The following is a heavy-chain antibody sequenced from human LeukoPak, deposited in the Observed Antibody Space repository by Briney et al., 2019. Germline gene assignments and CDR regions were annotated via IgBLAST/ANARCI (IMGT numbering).Heavy chain of an antibody. CDR2: FSGSTGST. V-gene: IGHV3-23*01. Sequence: GGSLRLSCAASGFTFSSYGMNWVRQAPGKGLEWVSGFSGSTGSTHYADSVKGRFTISRDNSRDTLSLQMNSLRAEDTAVYYCARVINGDYDILPYYYYGMDVWGQGTTVTVSS. J-gene: IGHJ6*02. CDR1: GFTFSSYG. D-gene: IGHD3-9*01. CDR3: ARVINGDYDILPYYYYGMDV.